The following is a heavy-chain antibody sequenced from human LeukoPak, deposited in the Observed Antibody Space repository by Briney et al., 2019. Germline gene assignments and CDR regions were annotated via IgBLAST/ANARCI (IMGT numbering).Heavy chain of an antibody. CDR3: ARDQGRYAYSNYVFDY. J-gene: IGHJ4*02. V-gene: IGHV3-30-3*01. D-gene: IGHD4-11*01. Sequence: GGSLRLSCAASGFTFSSYAMHWVRQAPGKGLEWVAVISYDGSNKYYADSVKGRLTISRDNSKNTLYLQMNSLRAEDTAVYYCARDQGRYAYSNYVFDYWGQGTLVTVSS. CDR1: GFTFSSYA. CDR2: ISYDGSNK.